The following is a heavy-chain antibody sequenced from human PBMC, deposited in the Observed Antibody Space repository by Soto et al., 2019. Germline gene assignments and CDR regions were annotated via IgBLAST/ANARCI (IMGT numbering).Heavy chain of an antibody. Sequence: QAQLMQVGGEVKKPGASVKVSCKASGYTFTDYYLQWVRQAAGQELEWMGWINVQSGETNYAQKCQGRVTMTRDTSIDTAYLELRSLQSDDTAVYYCARDCWRYPLSGMDVCGQWTTVTVS. J-gene: IGHJ6*02. V-gene: IGHV1-2*02. CDR2: INVQSGET. CDR3: ARDCWRYPLSGMDV. CDR1: GYTFTDYY. D-gene: IGHD1-1*01.